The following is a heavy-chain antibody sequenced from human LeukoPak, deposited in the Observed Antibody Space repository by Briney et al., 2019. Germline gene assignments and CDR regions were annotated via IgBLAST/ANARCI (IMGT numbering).Heavy chain of an antibody. V-gene: IGHV4-4*09. CDR2: IYTSGST. CDR1: GGSISSYY. D-gene: IGHD3-10*01. J-gene: IGHJ4*02. Sequence: SETLSLTCTVSGGSISSYYWSWIRQPPGKGLEWIGYIYTSGSTNYNPSLKSRVTISVDTSKNQFSLKLSSVTAADTAVYYCARHLVRGVIIPYFDYWGQGTLVTVSS. CDR3: ARHLVRGVIIPYFDY.